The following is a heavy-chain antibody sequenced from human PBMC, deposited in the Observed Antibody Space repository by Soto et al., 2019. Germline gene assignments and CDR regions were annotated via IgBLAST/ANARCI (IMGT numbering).Heavy chain of an antibody. CDR1: GYTFFTYD. D-gene: IGHD5-18*01. Sequence: GASVKVSCKASGYTFFTYDISWVRQATGQGLEWMGWISAYNGNTNYAQKLQGRVTMTTDTSTSTAYMELRSLRSDDTAVYYCARDFDTAMVTNAFDIWGQGTMVTVSS. CDR2: ISAYNGNT. V-gene: IGHV1-18*01. CDR3: ARDFDTAMVTNAFDI. J-gene: IGHJ3*02.